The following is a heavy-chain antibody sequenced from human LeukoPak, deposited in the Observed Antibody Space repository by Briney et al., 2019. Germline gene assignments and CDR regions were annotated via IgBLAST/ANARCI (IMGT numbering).Heavy chain of an antibody. CDR3: ARDKEMVGATQYYYYGMDV. J-gene: IGHJ6*02. D-gene: IGHD1-26*01. V-gene: IGHV4-31*11. CDR1: GGSISSGCYY. Sequence: SSESLSLTCAVSGGSISSGCYYWSWIRQHPGRGLEWIGYIYYSGSTYYNPSLKSRVTISVDTSKNQFSLKLSSVTAADTAVYYCARDKEMVGATQYYYYGMDVWGQGTTVTVSS. CDR2: IYYSGST.